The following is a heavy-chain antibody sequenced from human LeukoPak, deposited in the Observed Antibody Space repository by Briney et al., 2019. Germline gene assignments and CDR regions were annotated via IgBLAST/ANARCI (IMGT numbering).Heavy chain of an antibody. D-gene: IGHD2-2*01. CDR1: GFTFSSYG. CDR2: ISSNGGST. J-gene: IGHJ4*02. V-gene: IGHV3-64*01. CDR3: ARVSSTSCYDY. Sequence: PGGSLRLSCAASGFTFSSYGMHWVRQAPGKGLEYVSAISSNGGSTYYANSVKGRFTISRDNSKNTLYLQMGSLRAEDMAVYYCARVSSTSCYDYWGQGTLVTVSS.